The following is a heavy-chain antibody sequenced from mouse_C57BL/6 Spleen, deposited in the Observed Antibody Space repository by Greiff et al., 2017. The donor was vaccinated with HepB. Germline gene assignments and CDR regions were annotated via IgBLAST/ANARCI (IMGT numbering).Heavy chain of an antibody. CDR2: IDPETGGT. Sequence: QVQLQQSGAELVRPGASVTLSCKASGYTFTDYEMHWVKQTPVHGLEWIGAIDPETGGTAYNQKFKGKAILTADKSSSTAYMELRSLTSEDSAVYYCTRRLYYYGSSYDYWGQGTTRTVSS. CDR3: TRRLYYYGSSYDY. V-gene: IGHV1-15*01. CDR1: GYTFTDYE. D-gene: IGHD1-1*01. J-gene: IGHJ2*01.